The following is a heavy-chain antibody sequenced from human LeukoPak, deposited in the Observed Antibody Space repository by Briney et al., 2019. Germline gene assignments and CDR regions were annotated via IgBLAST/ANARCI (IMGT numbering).Heavy chain of an antibody. Sequence: GGSLRLSCATSGFTFDDCAMHWVRQAPGKGLECVAGIGWNSESIGYADSVKGRFSISRDNAKNSLFLQMNSLRAEDTALYYCAKGWNYYYMDVCGKGTMVTVSS. J-gene: IGHJ6*03. CDR3: AKGWNYYYMDV. D-gene: IGHD3-3*01. V-gene: IGHV3-9*01. CDR1: GFTFDDCA. CDR2: IGWNSESI.